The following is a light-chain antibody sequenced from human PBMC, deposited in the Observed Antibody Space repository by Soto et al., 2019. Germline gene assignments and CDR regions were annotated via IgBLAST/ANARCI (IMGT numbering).Light chain of an antibody. CDR1: QSVNSN. J-gene: IGKJ4*01. Sequence: EKVMTQSPAALSVSPGEGATLSCRASQSVNSNLAWYQQKPGQAPRLLLYGASTRATGIPARFSGSASGTEFTLTISSLQSEDSAVYYCQQYNDWPLTFGGGTKV. V-gene: IGKV3-15*01. CDR3: QQYNDWPLT. CDR2: GAS.